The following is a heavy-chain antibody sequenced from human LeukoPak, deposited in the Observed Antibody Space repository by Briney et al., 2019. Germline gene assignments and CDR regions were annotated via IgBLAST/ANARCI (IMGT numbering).Heavy chain of an antibody. Sequence: ASVKVSCKASGYTFTSYYMHWVRQAPGQGLEWMGIIIPSGGSTSYAQKFQGRVTMTRDTSKNQFSLKLSSVTAADTAVYYCARGPDGTQLWLNDYYGMDVWGQGTTVTVSS. J-gene: IGHJ6*02. D-gene: IGHD5-18*01. CDR1: GYTFTSYY. V-gene: IGHV1-46*01. CDR2: IIPSGGST. CDR3: ARGPDGTQLWLNDYYGMDV.